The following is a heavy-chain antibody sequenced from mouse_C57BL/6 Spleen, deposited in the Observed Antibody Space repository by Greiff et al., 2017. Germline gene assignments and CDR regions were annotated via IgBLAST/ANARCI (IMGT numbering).Heavy chain of an antibody. J-gene: IGHJ2*01. V-gene: IGHV1-54*01. Sequence: VQLQQSGAELVRPGHSVKVSCKASGYAFTNYLIEGVKQRPGQVLEWIGVINPGSGGTNYNEKFKGKATLTADKSSSTAYMQLSSLTSEDSAVYFCSRRWNYLDYWGQGTTLTVSS. D-gene: IGHD1-1*02. CDR2: INPGSGGT. CDR3: SRRWNYLDY. CDR1: GYAFTNYL.